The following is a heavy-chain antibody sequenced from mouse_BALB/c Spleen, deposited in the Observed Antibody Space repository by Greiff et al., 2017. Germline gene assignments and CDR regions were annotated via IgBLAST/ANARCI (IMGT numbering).Heavy chain of an antibody. CDR3: ASYGSNYAMDY. D-gene: IGHD2-10*02. J-gene: IGHJ4*01. Sequence: QVQLQQSGAELARPGASVKLSCKASGYTFTDYYINWVKQRTGQGLEWIGEIYPGSGNTYYNEKFKGKATLTADKSSSTAYMQLSSLTSEDSAVYFCASYGSNYAMDYWGQGTSVTVSS. V-gene: IGHV1-77*01. CDR2: IYPGSGNT. CDR1: GYTFTDYY.